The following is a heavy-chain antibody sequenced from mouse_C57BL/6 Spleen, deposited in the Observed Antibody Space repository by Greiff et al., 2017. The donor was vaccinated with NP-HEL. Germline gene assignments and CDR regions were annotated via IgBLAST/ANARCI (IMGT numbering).Heavy chain of an antibody. CDR2: INPNNGGT. V-gene: IGHV1-18*01. Sequence: EVQLQQSGPELVKPGASVKLPCKASGYTFTDYNMDWVKQSHGKSLEWIGDINPNNGGTIYNQKFKGKATLTVDKSSSTAYMELRSLTSEDTAVYYCARSDTVYAMDYWGQGTSVTVSS. J-gene: IGHJ4*01. CDR3: ARSDTVYAMDY. CDR1: GYTFTDYN. D-gene: IGHD1-1*01.